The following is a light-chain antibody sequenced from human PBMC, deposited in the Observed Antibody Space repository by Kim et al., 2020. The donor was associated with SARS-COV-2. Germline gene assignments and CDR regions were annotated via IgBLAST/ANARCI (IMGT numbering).Light chain of an antibody. CDR1: DLRRYY. V-gene: IGLV3-19*01. CDR3: NSRESSGNQWV. CDR2: CKN. J-gene: IGLJ3*02. Sequence: ALVQKTRITSQGGDLRRYYASLYQQKPGQGTVLVIYCKNNRPSGMTDRCSGASAGKTASLTTTGAEAEEEAEYYCNSRESSGNQWVFGGGTKLTVL.